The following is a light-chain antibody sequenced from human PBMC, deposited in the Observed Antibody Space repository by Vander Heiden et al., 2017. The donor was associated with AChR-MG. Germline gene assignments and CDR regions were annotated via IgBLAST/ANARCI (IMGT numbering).Light chain of an antibody. V-gene: IGKV1-12*01. Sequence: DIQTPQSPSSVSASVGDRVTIPCPASQGISSCLAWYQQKPGKAPKLLVYATSSLQSGVPSRFSGSGSGTDFTLTISSLQPEDFATYYCQQANSFPPTFGPGTKVDIK. J-gene: IGKJ3*01. CDR2: ATS. CDR1: QGISSC. CDR3: QQANSFPPT.